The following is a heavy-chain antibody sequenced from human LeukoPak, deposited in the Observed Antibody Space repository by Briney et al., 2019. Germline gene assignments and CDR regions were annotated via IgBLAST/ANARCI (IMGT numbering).Heavy chain of an antibody. V-gene: IGHV1-18*01. CDR2: INSYNGNT. J-gene: IGHJ3*02. CDR3: ARVGGGSSGYYQDAFDI. Sequence: EASVKVSCKASGYTFTTYGISWVRQAPGQGLEWMGWINSYNGNTNYAQKFQGRVTMTTDTSTSTAYMELRSLRSNDTDVYYCARVGGGSSGYYQDAFDIWGQGTMVTVSS. D-gene: IGHD3-22*01. CDR1: GYTFTTYG.